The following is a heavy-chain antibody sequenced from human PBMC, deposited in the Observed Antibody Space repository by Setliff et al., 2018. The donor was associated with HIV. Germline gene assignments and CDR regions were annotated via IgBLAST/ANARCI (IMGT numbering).Heavy chain of an antibody. D-gene: IGHD6-19*01. Sequence: SETLSLTCTVSGDSINSGNYYWSWIRQPAGKGLEWIGRIYTSGTTNYNPSLKTRVTFSVDTSKNQFSLKLSSLTAADTAVYYCARGRTQWPNYNYFDPWGLGTLVTVSS. CDR3: ARGRTQWPNYNYFDP. CDR1: GDSINSGNYY. V-gene: IGHV4-61*02. CDR2: IYTSGTT. J-gene: IGHJ5*02.